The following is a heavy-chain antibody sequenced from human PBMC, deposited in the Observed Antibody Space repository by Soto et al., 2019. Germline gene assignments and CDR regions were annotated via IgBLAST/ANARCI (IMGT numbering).Heavy chain of an antibody. J-gene: IGHJ3*02. V-gene: IGHV3-74*01. CDR1: GFTFRFHW. Sequence: EVQLVESGGGLVQPGGSLRLCCAASGFTFRFHWMHWVRQGPGKGLEWVSGINGSGSGTSYADSVKGRFTISRDNAKNTWCLEMNNMRVEDTAVYFCASESRHSPDSERQTDALDIWGQGTAVTVSS. D-gene: IGHD3-10*01. CDR2: INGSGSGT. CDR3: ASESRHSPDSERQTDALDI.